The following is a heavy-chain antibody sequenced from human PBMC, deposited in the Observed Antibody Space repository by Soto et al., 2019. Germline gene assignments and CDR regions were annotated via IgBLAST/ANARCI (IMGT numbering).Heavy chain of an antibody. V-gene: IGHV3-53*01. J-gene: IGHJ6*02. CDR3: ARGGYSYGLYYGMDV. Sequence: RGSLRLSCAASGFTVSSNYMSWVRQAPGKGLEWVSVIYSGGSTYYADSVKSRFTISRDNSKNTLYLQMNSLRAADTAVYYCARGGYSYGLYYGMDVWGQGTTVTVSS. CDR1: GFTVSSNY. CDR2: IYSGGST. D-gene: IGHD5-18*01.